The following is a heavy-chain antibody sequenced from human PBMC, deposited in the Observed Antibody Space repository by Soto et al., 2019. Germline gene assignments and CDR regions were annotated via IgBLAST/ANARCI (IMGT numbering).Heavy chain of an antibody. J-gene: IGHJ6*02. CDR1: GFTFTSSA. Sequence: ASVKVSCKASGFTFTSSAVQWVRQARGQRLEWIGWIVVGSGNTNYAQKFQERVTITRDMSTSTAYMELSSLRSEDTAVYYCAASGNWNYDYYYGMDAWGQGTTVTVSS. CDR2: IVVGSGNT. D-gene: IGHD1-7*01. CDR3: AASGNWNYDYYYGMDA. V-gene: IGHV1-58*01.